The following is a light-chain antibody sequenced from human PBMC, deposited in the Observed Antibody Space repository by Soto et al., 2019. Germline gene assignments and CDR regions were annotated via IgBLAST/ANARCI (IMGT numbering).Light chain of an antibody. CDR1: SSDVGGYNY. CDR3: SSYTSSSSYV. V-gene: IGLV2-14*01. J-gene: IGLJ1*01. CDR2: DVS. Sequence: QSALTQPASVSGSPGQSITISCTGTSSDVGGYNYVSWYQQHPGKAPKLMIYDVSNRPSGVSNRFSGSKSGNTASLTISGLQAEDEADYYCSSYTSSSSYVFGTGTKRHRP.